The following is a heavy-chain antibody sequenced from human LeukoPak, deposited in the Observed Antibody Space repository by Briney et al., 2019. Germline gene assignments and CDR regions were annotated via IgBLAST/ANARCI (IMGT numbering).Heavy chain of an antibody. Sequence: SETLSLTCTVSGGSISSYYWSWIRQPPGKGLEWIGYIYYSGSTNYDPSLKSRVTISVDTSKNQFSLKLSSVTAADTAVYYCARLCLAGAGAFDIWGQGTMVTVSS. V-gene: IGHV4-59*08. J-gene: IGHJ3*02. CDR2: IYYSGST. CDR3: ARLCLAGAGAFDI. D-gene: IGHD6-19*01. CDR1: GGSISSYY.